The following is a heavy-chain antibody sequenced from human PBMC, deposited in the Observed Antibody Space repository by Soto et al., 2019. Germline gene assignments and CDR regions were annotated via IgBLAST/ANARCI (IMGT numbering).Heavy chain of an antibody. Sequence: QVQLQESGPGLVKPSETLSLTCTVSGGSISSYYWSWIRQPPGKGLEWIGYIYYSGSTNYNPSLKSRVTISVDTSKNQCSLKLSSVTAADTAVYYCAREDPQTAGDAFDIWGQGTMVTVSS. V-gene: IGHV4-59*01. CDR3: AREDPQTAGDAFDI. CDR1: GGSISSYY. J-gene: IGHJ3*02. CDR2: IYYSGST.